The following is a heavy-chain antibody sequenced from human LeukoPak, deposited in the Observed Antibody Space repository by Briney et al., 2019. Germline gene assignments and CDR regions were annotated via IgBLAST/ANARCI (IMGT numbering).Heavy chain of an antibody. D-gene: IGHD4/OR15-4a*01. CDR2: INPNSGGT. CDR3: ARAANPQDCFDC. Sequence: SGKVSCKASGYTFTDYYMHWVRQAPGQGLELMGWINPNSGGTNYAQKFQGRVTMTRDTSISTAYMELSRLTSDDTAVYYCARAANPQDCFDCWGQRTLVTVSS. V-gene: IGHV1-2*02. J-gene: IGHJ4*02. CDR1: GYTFTDYY.